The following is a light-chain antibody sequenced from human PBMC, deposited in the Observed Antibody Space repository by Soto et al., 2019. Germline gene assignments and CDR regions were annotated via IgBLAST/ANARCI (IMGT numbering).Light chain of an antibody. V-gene: IGLV2-14*01. Sequence: QSLLTQPASVSGSPVQSITISCTGTSTDIAPYNYVSWYQQHPGKSPKLIICEVSNRPSGVSNRFAGSKSGNTASLTISGLQAEDEADYYCSSYSGTXDYVVGTGTKVXV. CDR2: EVS. J-gene: IGLJ1*01. CDR3: SSYSGTXDYV. CDR1: STDIAPYNY.